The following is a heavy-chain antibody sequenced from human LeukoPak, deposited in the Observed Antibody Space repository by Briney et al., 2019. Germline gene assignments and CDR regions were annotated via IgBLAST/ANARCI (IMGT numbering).Heavy chain of an antibody. D-gene: IGHD2-21*02. CDR3: ARDTEVTLDY. CDR2: ISYDGSNK. J-gene: IGHJ4*02. V-gene: IGHV3-30*04. CDR1: GFTFSSYA. Sequence: GGSLRLSCAASGFTFSSYAMHWVRQAPGKGLEWVAVISYDGSNKYYADSVKGRFTISRDNSKNTLYLQMNSLRAEDTAVYYCARDTEVTLDYWGQGTLVTVSS.